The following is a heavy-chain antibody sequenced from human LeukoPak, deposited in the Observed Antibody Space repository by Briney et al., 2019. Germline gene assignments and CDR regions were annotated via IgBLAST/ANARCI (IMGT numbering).Heavy chain of an antibody. Sequence: PGRSLRLSCAASGFTFSSYAMHWVRQAPGKGLEWVAVISYDGSNKYYADSVKGRFTISRDNSKNTLYLQMNSLRAEDTAVYYCARDVGSYYGPPDYWGQGTLVTVSS. CDR2: ISYDGSNK. V-gene: IGHV3-30*07. CDR3: ARDVGSYYGPPDY. CDR1: GFTFSSYA. J-gene: IGHJ4*02. D-gene: IGHD1-26*01.